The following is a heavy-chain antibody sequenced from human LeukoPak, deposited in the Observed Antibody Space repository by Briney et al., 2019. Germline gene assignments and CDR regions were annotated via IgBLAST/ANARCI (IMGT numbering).Heavy chain of an antibody. Sequence: GASVKVSCKVSGYTLTELSMHWVRQAPGKGLEWMGGFDPEDGETIYAQKFQGRVTMTEDTSTDTAYMELSSLRSEDTAVYYCARGNYDFWSGSQPMDVWGKGTTVTVSS. D-gene: IGHD3-3*01. CDR3: ARGNYDFWSGSQPMDV. J-gene: IGHJ6*03. CDR2: FDPEDGET. V-gene: IGHV1-24*01. CDR1: GYTLTELS.